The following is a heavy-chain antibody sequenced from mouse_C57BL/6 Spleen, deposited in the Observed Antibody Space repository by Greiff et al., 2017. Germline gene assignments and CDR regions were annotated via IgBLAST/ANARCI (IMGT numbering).Heavy chain of an antibody. Sequence: QVHVKQSGAELVKPGASVKLSCKASGYTFTSYWMHWVKQRPGQGLEWIGMIHPNSGSTNYNEKFKSKATLTVDKSSSTAYMQLSSLTSEDSAVYYCASMVTGSYWGQGTLVTVSA. D-gene: IGHD2-2*01. V-gene: IGHV1-64*01. J-gene: IGHJ3*01. CDR2: IHPNSGST. CDR1: GYTFTSYW. CDR3: ASMVTGSY.